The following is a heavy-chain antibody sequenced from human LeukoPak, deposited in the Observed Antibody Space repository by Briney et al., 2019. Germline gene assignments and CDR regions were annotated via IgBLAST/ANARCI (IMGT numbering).Heavy chain of an antibody. CDR3: ARDLRAAAGTYYYYYGMDV. J-gene: IGHJ6*02. CDR1: GGSISSYY. V-gene: IGHV4-59*12. CDR2: IYYSGST. D-gene: IGHD6-13*01. Sequence: SETLSLTCTVSGGSISSYYWSWIRQPPGKGLEWIGYIYYSGSTNYNPSLKSRVTISVDTSKNQFSLKLSSVTAADTAVYYCARDLRAAAGTYYYYYGMDVWGQGTTVTVSS.